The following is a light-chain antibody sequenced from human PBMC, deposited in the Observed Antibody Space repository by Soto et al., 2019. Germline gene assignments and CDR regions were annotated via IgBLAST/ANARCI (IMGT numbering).Light chain of an antibody. CDR3: ATWEYTRDGHV. CDR2: LDN. V-gene: IGLV1-44*01. J-gene: IGLJ1*01. CDR1: TSNIGGRT. Sequence: QSVLTQPPSASGTPGQTVIISCSGSTSNIGGRTVNWYQQLPGTAPKLLMYLDNERPSGVPDRFSGSKSGTSASLAITGLQSEYEADYYCATWEYTRDGHVFGTGTKLTVL.